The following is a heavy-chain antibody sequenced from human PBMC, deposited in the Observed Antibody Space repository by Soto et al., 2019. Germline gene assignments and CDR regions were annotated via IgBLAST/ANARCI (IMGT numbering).Heavy chain of an antibody. CDR2: IYRTGNT. Sequence: QLQLQESGSRLVKSSQTLSLTCTVSGDSMTSGDYSWSWIRQPPGKGLEWLGYIYRTGNTHYSPSLKSRVSISQDRSKNQFSLGLTSVTAADTAVYYCARGDYQYSIDYWGQGTLVTVSS. V-gene: IGHV4-30-2*01. CDR1: GDSMTSGDYS. CDR3: ARGDYQYSIDY. J-gene: IGHJ4*02. D-gene: IGHD2-2*01.